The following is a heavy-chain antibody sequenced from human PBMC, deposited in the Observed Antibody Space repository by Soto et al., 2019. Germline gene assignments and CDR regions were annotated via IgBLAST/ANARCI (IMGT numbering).Heavy chain of an antibody. CDR2: ISYDGISK. V-gene: IGHV3-30*03. CDR3: ARNYYDSSGYYSDY. CDR1: GFTFSTYG. D-gene: IGHD3-22*01. Sequence: PGGSLRLSCVTSGFTFSTYGMHWVRQAPGKGLEWVAVISYDGISKYRAASVKGRSAISRDNSKNTLYLQMNSLRAEDTAVYYCARNYYDSSGYYSDYWGQGTLVTVSS. J-gene: IGHJ4*02.